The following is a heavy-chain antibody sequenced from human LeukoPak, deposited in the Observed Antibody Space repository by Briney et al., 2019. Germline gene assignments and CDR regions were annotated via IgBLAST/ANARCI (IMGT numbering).Heavy chain of an antibody. CDR1: GFTFSNYW. D-gene: IGHD5-12*01. Sequence: PGGSLRLSCAASGFTFSNYWMHWVRRAPGKGLVWVSRINSDGSSTTYAGSVKGRFTISRDNAKNTLYLQMNSLRAEDTAVYYCARARGWNWFDPWGQGTLVTVSS. CDR3: ARARGWNWFDP. CDR2: INSDGSST. J-gene: IGHJ5*02. V-gene: IGHV3-74*01.